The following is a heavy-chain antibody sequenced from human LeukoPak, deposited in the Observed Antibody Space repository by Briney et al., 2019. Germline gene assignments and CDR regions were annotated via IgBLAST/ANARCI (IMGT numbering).Heavy chain of an antibody. CDR2: ISGGGGST. Sequence: GGSLRLSCAASGFTFSNYAMSWVRQAPGKGLEWVSAISGGGGSTYYADSVKGRFTISRDNSKNTLYLQMNSLRAEDTAVYFCAKDTQLGFYYFDYWGQGTPVTVSP. J-gene: IGHJ4*02. V-gene: IGHV3-23*01. D-gene: IGHD3-16*01. CDR1: GFTFSNYA. CDR3: AKDTQLGFYYFDY.